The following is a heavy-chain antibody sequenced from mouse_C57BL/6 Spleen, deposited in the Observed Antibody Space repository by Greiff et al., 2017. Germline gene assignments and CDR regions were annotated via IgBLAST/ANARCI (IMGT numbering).Heavy chain of an antibody. Sequence: QVQLQQPGAELVKPGASVKLSCKASGYTFTSSWMHWVKQRPGQGLEWIGMIYPNSGSTNYNEKFKSKATLTVDKSSSTAYMQLSSLTSEDSAVDYCRLTYGDWYVAVWGTGTTVTVSA. CDR1: GYTFTSSW. CDR2: IYPNSGST. J-gene: IGHJ1*03. D-gene: IGHD1-1*01. CDR3: RLTYGDWYVAV. V-gene: IGHV1-64*01.